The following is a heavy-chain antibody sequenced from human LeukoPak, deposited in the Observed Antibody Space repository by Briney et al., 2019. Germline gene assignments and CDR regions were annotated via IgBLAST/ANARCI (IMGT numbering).Heavy chain of an antibody. D-gene: IGHD4-17*01. J-gene: IGHJ3*02. V-gene: IGHV3-43*01. CDR1: GFTFDDYT. CDR2: ISYNGDST. Sequence: GGSLRLSCAASGFTFDDYTMHWVRQAPGKGLEWVSLISYNGDSTYYADSVKGRFTVSRDNARKSLFLQMNSLRVEDTALYYCARDLYGDYGFDTWGQGTLVTVSS. CDR3: ARDLYGDYGFDT.